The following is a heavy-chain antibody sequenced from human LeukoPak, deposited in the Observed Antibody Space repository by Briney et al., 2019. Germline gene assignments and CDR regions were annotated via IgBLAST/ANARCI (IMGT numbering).Heavy chain of an antibody. CDR2: IYPDDSNT. CDR3: ARQGAAGKYYYYYMDV. D-gene: IGHD6-13*01. CDR1: GYTFPIYW. V-gene: IGHV5-51*01. J-gene: IGHJ6*03. Sequence: ESLTISCQGSGYTFPIYWIGWVRQMPGQGLEWMGIIYPDDSNTIYGPSFQGQVTISADKSINTAYLEWSSLKASDTAIYYCARQGAAGKYYYYYMDVWGKGTTVTVSS.